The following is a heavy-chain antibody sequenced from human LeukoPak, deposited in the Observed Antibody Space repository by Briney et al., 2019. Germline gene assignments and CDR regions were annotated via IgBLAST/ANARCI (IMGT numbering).Heavy chain of an antibody. CDR3: ARGLYYIDV. CDR1: GFTFSSYS. Sequence: PGGSLRLSCAASGFTFSSYSMNWVRQAPGKGLEWVSYISGSTSVIYYADSVKGRFTISRDNAKNSLYLQMNSLRTEDTAIYYCARGLYYIDVWGNGTAVTVS. V-gene: IGHV3-48*01. CDR2: ISGSTSVI. J-gene: IGHJ6*03.